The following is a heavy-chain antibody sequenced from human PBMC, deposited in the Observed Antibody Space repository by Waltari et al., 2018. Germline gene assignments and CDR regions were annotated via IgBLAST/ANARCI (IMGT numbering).Heavy chain of an antibody. CDR3: ARQFTTDDPFDV. CDR1: GFNFVSYD. V-gene: IGHV3-48*03. D-gene: IGHD1-1*01. J-gene: IGHJ3*01. CDR2: ISGGGGTI. Sequence: DEQLVESGGGLVQPGGSLRVTGVGSGFNFVSYDVNWVRQVPGKGLAWLAYISGGGGTIYHGDSLRGRFTISRDNAEQSVSLQMDSLTVEDTAVYYCARQFTTDDPFDVWGPGTMVTVSS.